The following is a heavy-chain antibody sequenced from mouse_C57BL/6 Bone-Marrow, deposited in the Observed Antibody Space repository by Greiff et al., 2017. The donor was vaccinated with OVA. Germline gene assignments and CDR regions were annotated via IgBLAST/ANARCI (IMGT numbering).Heavy chain of an antibody. CDR3: AREDSSEYYAMDY. Sequence: QVQLQQPGAELVKPGASVKMSCKASGYTFTSYWITWVKQRPGQGLEWIGDIYPGSGSTNYNEKFKSKATLTVDTSSSTAYMQLSSLTSEDSAVYYCAREDSSEYYAMDYWGQGTSVTVSS. V-gene: IGHV1-55*01. CDR2: IYPGSGST. D-gene: IGHD3-2*02. CDR1: GYTFTSYW. J-gene: IGHJ4*01.